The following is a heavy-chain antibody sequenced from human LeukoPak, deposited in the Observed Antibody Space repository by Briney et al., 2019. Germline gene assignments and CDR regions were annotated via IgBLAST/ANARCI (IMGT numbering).Heavy chain of an antibody. CDR3: ARDVYYYGSGSRTFDY. V-gene: IGHV4-61*02. CDR1: GDSISSGSYY. D-gene: IGHD3-10*01. CDR2: VYMNRNI. Sequence: SETLSLTCTVSGDSISSGSYYWNWIRQPAGKGLEWIGRVYMNRNINYNPSLKSRVTMSVDTSKNQFSLKLSSVTAADTAVYYCARDVYYYGSGSRTFDYWGQGTLVTVSS. J-gene: IGHJ4*02.